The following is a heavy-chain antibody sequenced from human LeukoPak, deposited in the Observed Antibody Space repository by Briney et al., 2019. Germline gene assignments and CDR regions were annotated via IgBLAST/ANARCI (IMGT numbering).Heavy chain of an antibody. CDR1: GFTFSSYA. V-gene: IGHV3-23*01. CDR3: AGGYASSWKKGTDGFDF. Sequence: GASLRLSCAASGFTFSSYAMSWVRQAPGKGLEWVSGSSGSGGSTYYGDSVKGRFTISRDNARNSLYLQMDSLRDEDTAVYFCAGGYASSWKKGTDGFDFWGQGTVVTVSS. D-gene: IGHD2-2*01. J-gene: IGHJ3*01. CDR2: SSGSGGST.